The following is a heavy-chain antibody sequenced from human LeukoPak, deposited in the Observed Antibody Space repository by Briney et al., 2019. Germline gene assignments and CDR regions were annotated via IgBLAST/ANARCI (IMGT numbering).Heavy chain of an antibody. CDR1: GASFSGYH. J-gene: IGHJ5*02. CDR2: INHSGST. V-gene: IGHV4-34*01. D-gene: IGHD3-10*01. Sequence: SGTLSLTCAVYGASFSGYHWSWIRQPPGKGLEWIGKINHSGSTSYNPSLESRATISVDTPKNQLSLKMSSVTAADTAVYYCARETMVRGVISGWFDPLGPGNPGHRLL. CDR3: ARETMVRGVISGWFDP.